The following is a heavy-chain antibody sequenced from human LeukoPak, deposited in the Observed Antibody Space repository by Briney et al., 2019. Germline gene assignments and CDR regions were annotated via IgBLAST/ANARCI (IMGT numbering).Heavy chain of an antibody. V-gene: IGHV4-59*01. CDR1: GGSINPYY. Sequence: SETLSLTCTVSGGSINPYYWSWIRQSPGKGLEWIGYIYYSGSTTYNPSLKSRVTISVDTSKNHFSLKLSSVTAADTAVYYCARLGYCITGFCLDDYWGRGTLVTVSS. J-gene: IGHJ4*02. D-gene: IGHD1-20*01. CDR2: IYYSGST. CDR3: ARLGYCITGFCLDDY.